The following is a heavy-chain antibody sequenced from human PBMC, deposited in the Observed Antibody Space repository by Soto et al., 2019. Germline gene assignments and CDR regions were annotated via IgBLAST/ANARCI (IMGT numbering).Heavy chain of an antibody. Sequence: GSLRLSCAASGFTVSSNYMSWVRQAPGKGLEWVSVIYSGGSTYYADSVKGRFTISRDNSKNTLYLQMNSLRAEDTAVYYCARDVDSSGWYDAFDIWGQGIMVTVSS. CDR1: GFTVSSNY. CDR3: ARDVDSSGWYDAFDI. J-gene: IGHJ3*02. CDR2: IYSGGST. D-gene: IGHD6-19*01. V-gene: IGHV3-66*01.